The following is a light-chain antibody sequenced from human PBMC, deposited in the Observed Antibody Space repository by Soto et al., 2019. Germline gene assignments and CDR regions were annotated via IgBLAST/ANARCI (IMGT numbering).Light chain of an antibody. J-gene: IGLJ1*01. Sequence: QAVVTQPPSASGTPGQTVTVSCSGSSSNIGSYTVNWYQQLPGTAPKLVIYSKHQRPSGVPDRFSGAKSGTSASLAISGLQSEDEADYYCAAWDDSLNGSVFGSGTKLTVL. CDR2: SKH. CDR1: SSNIGSYT. CDR3: AAWDDSLNGSV. V-gene: IGLV1-44*01.